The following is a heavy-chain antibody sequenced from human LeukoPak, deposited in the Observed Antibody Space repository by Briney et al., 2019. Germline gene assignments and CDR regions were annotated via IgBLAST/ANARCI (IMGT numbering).Heavy chain of an antibody. V-gene: IGHV3-7*01. CDR1: GFTFSSYW. Sequence: GGSLRLSCAASGFTFSSYWMSWVRQAPGKGLEWEANIKQDGSEKYYVDSVKGRFTISRDNAKNSLYLQMNSLRAEDTAVYYCARDPLAYYYDSSGYYYVRLGLDYWGQGTLVTVSS. D-gene: IGHD3-22*01. CDR3: ARDPLAYYYDSSGYYYVRLGLDY. J-gene: IGHJ4*02. CDR2: IKQDGSEK.